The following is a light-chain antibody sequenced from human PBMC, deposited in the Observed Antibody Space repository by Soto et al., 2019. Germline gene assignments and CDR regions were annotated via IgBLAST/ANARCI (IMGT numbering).Light chain of an antibody. CDR3: RSYAGSSTFTV. Sequence: QSALTQPASVSGSPGQSITISCTGTSSDVGNYNLVSWYQHHPGKAPKLLIYEGSKRPSGVSNRFSGPKSGNTASLTISGLQAEDEADYYCRSYAGSSTFTVFGGGTKLTVL. CDR2: EGS. J-gene: IGLJ3*02. CDR1: SSDVGNYNL. V-gene: IGLV2-23*03.